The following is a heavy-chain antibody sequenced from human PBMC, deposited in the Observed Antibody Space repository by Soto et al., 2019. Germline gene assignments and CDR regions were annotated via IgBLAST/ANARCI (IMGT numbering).Heavy chain of an antibody. J-gene: IGHJ6*02. Sequence: QVQLQESGPGLVKPSQTLSLTCTVSGGSISSGGYYWSWIRQHPGKGLEWIGYIYYSGSTYYNPSLKSRVTISVDTSKNPFSLKLSSVTAADTAVYSSARDYYYYGMDVWGQGTTVTVSS. CDR3: ARDYYYYGMDV. CDR1: GGSISSGGYY. V-gene: IGHV4-31*03. CDR2: IYYSGST.